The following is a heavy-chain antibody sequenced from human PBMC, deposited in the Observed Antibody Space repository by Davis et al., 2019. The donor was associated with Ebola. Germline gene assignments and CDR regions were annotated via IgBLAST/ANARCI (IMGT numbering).Heavy chain of an antibody. J-gene: IGHJ6*02. Sequence: SLKISCAASGFTFDDYAMHWVRQAPGKGLEWVSGISWNSGSIGYADSVEGRFTISRDNAKNSLYLQMNSLRAEDTALYYCAKDIGVSYYYYGMDVWGQGTTVTVSS. CDR2: ISWNSGSI. CDR1: GFTFDDYA. CDR3: AKDIGVSYYYYGMDV. V-gene: IGHV3-9*01. D-gene: IGHD3-10*01.